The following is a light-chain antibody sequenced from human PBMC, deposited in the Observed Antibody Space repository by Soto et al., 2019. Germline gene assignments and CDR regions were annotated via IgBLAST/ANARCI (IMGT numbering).Light chain of an antibody. CDR1: QSVSSN. CDR2: GAS. V-gene: IGKV3-15*01. CDR3: QQYNNWPGT. J-gene: IGKJ1*01. Sequence: EIVMTQSPATLSVSPGERATLSCRASQSVSSNLAWYQQKPGQAPKLLIYGASTSATGIPARFSGSGSGTDFTLTISSLQSEDFAVYYCQQYNNWPGTFGQGTKV.